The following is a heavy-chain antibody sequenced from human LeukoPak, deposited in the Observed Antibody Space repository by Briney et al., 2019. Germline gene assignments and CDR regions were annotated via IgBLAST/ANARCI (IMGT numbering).Heavy chain of an antibody. CDR1: GFTFSDYY. CDR2: ISSSSSYT. D-gene: IGHD6-13*01. V-gene: IGHV3-11*05. J-gene: IGHJ4*02. Sequence: AGGSLRLSCAVSGFTFSDYYMSWIRQAPGKGLEWVSYISSSSSYTNYGDSVEGRFTISRDNAKNSLYLQMNSLRAEDTAVYYCARVIVDINSWADYWGQGTLVTVSS. CDR3: ARVIVDINSWADY.